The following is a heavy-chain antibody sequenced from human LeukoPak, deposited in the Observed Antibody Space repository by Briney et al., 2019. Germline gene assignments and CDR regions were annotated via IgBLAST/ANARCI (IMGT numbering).Heavy chain of an antibody. Sequence: GSLRLSCAASGFTFSNYGMHWVRQAPGKGLEWVAVISYDGSYKYYADSVKGRFTISRDNSKNTLDLQMDSLRAEDMAVYYCARMSGSHIDSWGQGTLVTVSS. CDR2: ISYDGSYK. V-gene: IGHV3-30*03. CDR1: GFTFSNYG. J-gene: IGHJ4*02. CDR3: ARMSGSHIDS. D-gene: IGHD1-26*01.